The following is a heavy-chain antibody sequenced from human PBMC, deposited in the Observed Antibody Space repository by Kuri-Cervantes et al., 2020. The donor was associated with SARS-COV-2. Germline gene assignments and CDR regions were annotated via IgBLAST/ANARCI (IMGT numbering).Heavy chain of an antibody. J-gene: IGHJ5*02. Sequence: GESLKISCKGSGYSFTSYWIGWVRQMPGKGLEWMGIIYPGDSDTRYSPSFQGQVTISADKSISTAYLQWSSLKASDTAMYYCARRVVVEPAAIAGWFDPWGQGTLVTVSS. CDR1: GYSFTSYW. D-gene: IGHD2-2*01. CDR2: IYPGDSDT. CDR3: ARRVVVEPAAIAGWFDP. V-gene: IGHV5-51*01.